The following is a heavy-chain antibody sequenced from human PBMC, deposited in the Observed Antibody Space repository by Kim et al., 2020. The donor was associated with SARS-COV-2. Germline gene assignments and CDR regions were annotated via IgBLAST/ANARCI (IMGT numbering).Heavy chain of an antibody. CDR2: IYYSGST. V-gene: IGHV4-39*07. Sequence: SETLSLTCTVSGGSISSSSYYWGWIRQPPGKGLEWIGSIYYSGSTYYNPSLKRRVTISVDTSKNQFSLKLSSVTAADTAVYYCARGPNGYSSGWYDYWGQGTLVTVAS. CDR1: GGSISSSSYY. CDR3: ARGPNGYSSGWYDY. D-gene: IGHD6-19*01. J-gene: IGHJ4*02.